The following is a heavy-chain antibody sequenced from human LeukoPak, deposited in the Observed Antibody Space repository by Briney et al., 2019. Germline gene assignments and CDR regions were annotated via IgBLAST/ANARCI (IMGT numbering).Heavy chain of an antibody. V-gene: IGHV3-23*01. CDR3: AKVGCSSTSCYENYFDY. CDR1: GFTFSSYA. CDR2: ISGSGDNT. Sequence: GGSLRLSCAASGFTFSSYAMSWVRQAPGKGLEWVSGISGSGDNTYYADSVKGRFTISRDNSKNTLYVQVNSLRAEDTAVYYCAKVGCSSTSCYENYFDYWGQGTLVTVSS. D-gene: IGHD2-2*01. J-gene: IGHJ4*02.